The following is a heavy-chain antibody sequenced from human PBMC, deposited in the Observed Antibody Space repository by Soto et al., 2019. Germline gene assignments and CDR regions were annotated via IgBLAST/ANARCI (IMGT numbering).Heavy chain of an antibody. CDR3: ARDPAGGRFDY. J-gene: IGHJ4*02. Sequence: QVQLVQSGAEVKKPGASVKVSCKASGYTFTSYYMHWVRQAPGQGLEWMGIINPSGGSTSYAQKFQGRVPMTRDTSTSTVYMELSCLRSEDTAVYYCARDPAGGRFDYWGQGTLVTVSS. CDR1: GYTFTSYY. CDR2: INPSGGST. V-gene: IGHV1-46*01. D-gene: IGHD6-25*01.